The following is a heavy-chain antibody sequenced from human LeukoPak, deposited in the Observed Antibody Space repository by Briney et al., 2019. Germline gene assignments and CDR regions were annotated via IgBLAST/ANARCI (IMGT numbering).Heavy chain of an antibody. V-gene: IGHV1-46*01. CDR2: INPSGSYT. D-gene: IGHD2-15*01. CDR3: ARDNSGGSTWWFDP. J-gene: IGHJ5*02. CDR1: GYTFTSHF. Sequence: ASVKVSCKASGYTFTSHFMHWVRQAPGQGLEWMGVINPSGSYTSYAQKFQGRVTMTRDTSTSTLYMELSSLRSEDTAVYYCARDNSGGSTWWFDPWGQGTLVTVSS.